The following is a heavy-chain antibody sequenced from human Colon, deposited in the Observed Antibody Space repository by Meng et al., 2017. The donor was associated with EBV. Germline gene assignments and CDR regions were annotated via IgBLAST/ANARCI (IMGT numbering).Heavy chain of an antibody. CDR3: ARDTSTWGNKGLDH. J-gene: IGHJ4*02. CDR2: IYHSGST. D-gene: IGHD7-27*01. Sequence: QMQLQESGPGLGKPSGTLSLTCACSGDSVTNGGYSWSWIRQPPGKGLEWICYIYHSGSTKYNPSLKSRVTISVDTSKNQFSLKLSSVTAADTAVYYCARDTSTWGNKGLDHWGQGILVIVSS. CDR1: GDSVTNGGYS. V-gene: IGHV4-30-2*01.